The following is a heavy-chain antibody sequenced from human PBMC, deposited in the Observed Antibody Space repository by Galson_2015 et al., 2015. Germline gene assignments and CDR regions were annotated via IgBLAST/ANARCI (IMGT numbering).Heavy chain of an antibody. D-gene: IGHD3-3*01. Sequence: SVKVSCKASGYTFSSYGISWVRQAPGQGLEWLGWISAYKGNTNYAQKLQGRVTMTTDTSTSTVYMELRSLRSDDTAVYYCARDQTPHWEWLFDAFDIWGQGTMVTVSS. CDR1: GYTFSSYG. CDR3: ARDQTPHWEWLFDAFDI. V-gene: IGHV1-18*01. CDR2: ISAYKGNT. J-gene: IGHJ3*02.